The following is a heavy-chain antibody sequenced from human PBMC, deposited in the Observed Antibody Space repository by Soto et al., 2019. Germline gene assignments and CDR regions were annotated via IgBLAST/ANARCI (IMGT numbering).Heavy chain of an antibody. J-gene: IGHJ6*02. Sequence: SETLSLTCAVYGGSFSGYYWSWIRQPPGKGLEWIGEINHSGSPTYSPSLKSRVTISVDMSTNQFSLKLSSVTAADTAVYYCARGRGYSYGFTRARNYAMDVWGQGTTVTVSS. V-gene: IGHV4-34*01. CDR3: ARGRGYSYGFTRARNYAMDV. CDR1: GGSFSGYY. CDR2: INHSGSP. D-gene: IGHD5-18*01.